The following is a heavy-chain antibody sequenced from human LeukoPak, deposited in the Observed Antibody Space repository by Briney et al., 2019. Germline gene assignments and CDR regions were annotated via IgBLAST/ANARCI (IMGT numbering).Heavy chain of an antibody. CDR1: GFTFSSNS. V-gene: IGHV3-21*01. CDR2: ISSSSSYI. J-gene: IGHJ4*02. Sequence: GGSLRLSCAASGFTFSSNSMNWVRQAPGKGLEWVSSISSSSSYIYYADSVKGRFTISRDNAKNSLYLQMNSLRAEDTAVYYCARFALKTPPTDWGQGTLVTVSS. CDR3: ARFALKTPPTD.